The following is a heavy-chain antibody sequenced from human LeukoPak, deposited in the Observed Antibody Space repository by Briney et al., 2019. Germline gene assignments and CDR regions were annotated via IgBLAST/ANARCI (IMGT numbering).Heavy chain of an antibody. V-gene: IGHV3-66*01. D-gene: IGHD6-19*01. J-gene: IGHJ4*02. CDR3: ARAPEWLIFDY. CDR2: IYSGGST. Sequence: GGSLRLSCVVSGFTVSSNYMSWVRQAPGKGLEWVSVIYSGGSTYYADSVKGRFAISRDNSKNTLYLQMNSLRAEDSAVYYCARAPEWLIFDYWGQGTLVTVSS. CDR1: GFTVSSNY.